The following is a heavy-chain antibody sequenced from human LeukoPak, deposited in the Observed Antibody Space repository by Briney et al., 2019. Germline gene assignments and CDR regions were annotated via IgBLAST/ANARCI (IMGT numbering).Heavy chain of an antibody. CDR2: ISWNSGSI. V-gene: IGHV3-9*03. J-gene: IGHJ4*02. Sequence: PGGSLRLSCAASGFTLDDYAMHWVRQAPGKGLEWVSGISWNSGSIGYADSVKGRFTISRDNAKNSLYLQMNSLRAEDMALYYCAKAANSYYYDFWSGEFDYWGQGTLVTVSS. CDR3: AKAANSYYYDFWSGEFDY. D-gene: IGHD3-3*01. CDR1: GFTLDDYA.